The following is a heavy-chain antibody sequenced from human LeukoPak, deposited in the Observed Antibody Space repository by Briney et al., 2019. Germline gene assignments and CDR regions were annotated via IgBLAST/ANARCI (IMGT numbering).Heavy chain of an antibody. Sequence: GGSLRLSRAASGFTFSSYAMSWVRQGPGKGLEWVSGLSGSGGSTYYVDSVKGRFTISRDNSKNTVYLQMNSLRAEDSAVYYCAKDVDLITVTTFGYWGQGTLVTVSS. V-gene: IGHV3-23*01. CDR2: LSGSGGST. CDR3: AKDVDLITVTTFGY. J-gene: IGHJ4*02. CDR1: GFTFSSYA. D-gene: IGHD4-17*01.